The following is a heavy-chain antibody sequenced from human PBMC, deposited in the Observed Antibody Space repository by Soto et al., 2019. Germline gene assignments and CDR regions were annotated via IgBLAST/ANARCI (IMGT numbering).Heavy chain of an antibody. CDR2: ISSSSSYI. V-gene: IGHV3-21*01. J-gene: IGHJ5*02. Sequence: GGSLRLSCAASGFTFSSYSMNWGRQAPGKGLEWVSSISSSSSYIYYADSVKGRFTISRDNAKNSLYLQMNSLRAEDTAVYYCARGDYDFWSGSSAPGGGPNWFDPWGQGTLVTVSS. D-gene: IGHD3-3*01. CDR1: GFTFSSYS. CDR3: ARGDYDFWSGSSAPGGGPNWFDP.